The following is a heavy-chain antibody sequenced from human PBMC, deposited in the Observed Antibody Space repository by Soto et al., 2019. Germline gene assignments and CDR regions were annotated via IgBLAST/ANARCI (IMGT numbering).Heavy chain of an antibody. CDR2: INQDGSDK. CDR3: AIPLRSQPDY. J-gene: IGHJ4*02. Sequence: PRESLRLSCAASGFTLSTSWMSWVRQAPGKGLEWVVNINQDGSDKYYVDSVKGGFTISRDNAKNSLYLQMNSLRAEDTALYYCAIPLRSQPDYWGQGTLVTVSS. D-gene: IGHD4-17*01. V-gene: IGHV3-7*01. CDR1: GFTLSTSW.